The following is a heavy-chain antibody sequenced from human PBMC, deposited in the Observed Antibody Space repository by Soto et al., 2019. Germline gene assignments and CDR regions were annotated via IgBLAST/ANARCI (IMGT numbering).Heavy chain of an antibody. CDR2: INSISSNI. D-gene: IGHD3-10*01. V-gene: IGHV3-48*02. CDR3: ARDLYYYGSGSGYWDY. Sequence: GGSLRLSCAASGFTFNSYSMNWVRQAPGKGLEWVSYINSISSNIFYADSVKGRFTTSRDNAKNSLYLQMNSLRDEDTAVYYCARDLYYYGSGSGYWDYWGQGIQVTDSS. J-gene: IGHJ4*02. CDR1: GFTFNSYS.